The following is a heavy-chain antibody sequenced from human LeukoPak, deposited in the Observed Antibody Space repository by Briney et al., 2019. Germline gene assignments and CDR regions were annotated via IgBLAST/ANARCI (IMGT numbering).Heavy chain of an antibody. Sequence: GGSLRLSCAASGFTFSSYAMIWVRQAPGKGLEWVSGICGSGNSPNYADSVTGRFTISRDNSKNTLYLQMNSLRAEDTAVYYCAKDLRYNGGWRQIDYWGQGTLVTVPS. CDR3: AKDLRYNGGWRQIDY. CDR2: ICGSGNSP. D-gene: IGHD6-19*01. J-gene: IGHJ4*02. V-gene: IGHV3-23*01. CDR1: GFTFSSYA.